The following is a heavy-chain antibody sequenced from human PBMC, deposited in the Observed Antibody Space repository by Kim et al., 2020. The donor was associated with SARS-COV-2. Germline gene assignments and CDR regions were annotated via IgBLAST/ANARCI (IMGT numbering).Heavy chain of an antibody. D-gene: IGHD1-26*01. V-gene: IGHV3-23*01. Sequence: GGSLRLSGAASGFTFSTYAMSWVRQAPGKGLEWVSAISGSGGSTYYADSVKGRFTISRDNSKNTLYLQMNSLRAEDTAVYYCAKVGGGELLPMPNYFDYWGQGTLVTVSS. CDR3: AKVGGGELLPMPNYFDY. J-gene: IGHJ4*02. CDR1: GFTFSTYA. CDR2: ISGSGGST.